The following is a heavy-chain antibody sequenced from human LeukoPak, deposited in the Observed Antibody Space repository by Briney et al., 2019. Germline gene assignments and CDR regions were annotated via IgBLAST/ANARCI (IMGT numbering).Heavy chain of an antibody. CDR2: IYYTGTT. J-gene: IGHJ4*02. CDR1: GGSISTYY. CDR3: ARSAGYSSGWTY. Sequence: SETLSLTCTVSGGSISTYYWTWIRLPPGKGLEWIGYIYYTGTTSCNPSLKSRVTISVDTSKNQFSLRPTSVTAADTGIYYCARSAGYSSGWTYWGQGTLVTVSS. D-gene: IGHD6-25*01. V-gene: IGHV4-59*08.